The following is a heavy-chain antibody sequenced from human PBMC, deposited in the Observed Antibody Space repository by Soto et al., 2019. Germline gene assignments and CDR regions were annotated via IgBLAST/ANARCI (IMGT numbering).Heavy chain of an antibody. CDR2: INPGNGDT. D-gene: IGHD2-15*01. CDR1: GYTFISYA. J-gene: IGHJ4*02. Sequence: QVQLVQSGAEEKKPGASVKVSCKTSGYTFISYAMHWVRQAPGQSLEWMGWINPGNGDTKYSQTLQGRVTLTRDTAASTAYMELTSLSSGDKAVYYCAAGGGGSRYWGEGTLVTVSS. V-gene: IGHV1-3*05. CDR3: AAGGGGSRY.